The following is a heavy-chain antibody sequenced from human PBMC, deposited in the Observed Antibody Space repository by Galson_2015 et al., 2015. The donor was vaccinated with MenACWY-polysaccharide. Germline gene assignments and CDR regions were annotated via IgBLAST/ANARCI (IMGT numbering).Heavy chain of an antibody. CDR3: ARVRLRDYYFDY. CDR2: ISGSGSFI. CDR1: GFTFSSYN. J-gene: IGHJ4*02. V-gene: IGHV3-21*04. Sequence: SLRLSCAASGFTFSSYNMNWVRQAPGKGLEWVSSISGSGSFIYYADSVKGRSTISRDNAKNSLYLQMNSLRADDSAVYYCARVRLRDYYFDYWGQGTPVTVSS. D-gene: IGHD3-10*01.